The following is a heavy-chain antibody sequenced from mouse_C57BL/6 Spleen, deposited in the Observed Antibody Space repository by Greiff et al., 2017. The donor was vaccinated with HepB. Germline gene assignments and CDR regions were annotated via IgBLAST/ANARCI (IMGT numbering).Heavy chain of an antibody. CDR3: ARISTVVAKDYAMDY. CDR2: ISDGGSYT. D-gene: IGHD1-1*01. J-gene: IGHJ4*01. V-gene: IGHV5-4*03. CDR1: GFTFSSYA. Sequence: EVKVVESGGGLVKPGGSLKLSCAASGFTFSSYAMSWVRQTPEKRLEWVATISDGGSYTYYPDNVKGRFTISRDNAKNNLYLQMSHLKSEDTAMYYCARISTVVAKDYAMDYWGQGTSVTVSS.